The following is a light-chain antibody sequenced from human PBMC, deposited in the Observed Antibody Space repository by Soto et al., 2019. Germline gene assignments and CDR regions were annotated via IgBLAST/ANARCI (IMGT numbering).Light chain of an antibody. J-gene: IGLJ2*01. V-gene: IGLV1-40*01. CDR2: DNN. CDR3: QSYDSSLTVV. Sequence: QSVLTQPPSVSGAPGQRVTISCTGSSSNIGAGYDVHWYQQLPGTAPKLLIYDNNNRPSRVPDRFSGSKSGTSASPAITGLQAEDEADYYCQSYDSSLTVVFGGGTKLTVL. CDR1: SSNIGAGYD.